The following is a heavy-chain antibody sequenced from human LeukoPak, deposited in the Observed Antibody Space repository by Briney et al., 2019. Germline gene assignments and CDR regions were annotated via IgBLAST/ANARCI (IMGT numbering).Heavy chain of an antibody. V-gene: IGHV3-23*01. CDR3: TKDEGWEHHY. Sequence: GGSLRLSCAASGITIRSSGMSWVRQAPGKGLEWVSGISASDGNTYYADSVQGRFTISRDSSENTLCLQMNSLRAGDTAIYYCTKDEGWEHHYWGQGTLVTVSS. D-gene: IGHD1/OR15-1a*01. CDR2: ISASDGNT. J-gene: IGHJ4*02. CDR1: GITIRSSG.